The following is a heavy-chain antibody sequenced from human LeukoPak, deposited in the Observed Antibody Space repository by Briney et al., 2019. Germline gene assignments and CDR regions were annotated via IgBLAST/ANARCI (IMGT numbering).Heavy chain of an antibody. V-gene: IGHV1-8*03. J-gene: IGHJ3*01. CDR3: ARRGLVAGIYDLVYGFDL. CDR1: GYSFTTFH. CDR2: VNPDTGNT. Sequence: ASVKVSCKAAGYSFTTFHINWVRQAPGQGPEWMGWVNPDTGNTGFAQKFQGRVTITQNSSVITVYMELSSLTSEDTAVYYCARRGLVAGIYDLVYGFDLWGQGTMVTVSS. D-gene: IGHD3/OR15-3a*01.